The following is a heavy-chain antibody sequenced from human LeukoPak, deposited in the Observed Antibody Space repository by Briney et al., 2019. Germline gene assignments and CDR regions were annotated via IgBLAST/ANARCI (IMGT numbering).Heavy chain of an antibody. D-gene: IGHD1-26*01. Sequence: PGGSLRLSCAASGFIFSSYSMSWVRQAPGKGLEWVSHITASGTAMFYADSVKGRFTISRDNAKNLLYLQMNSLRDEDTAVYYCASSGSYRFDYWGQGTLVTVSS. CDR2: ITASGTAM. V-gene: IGHV3-48*02. J-gene: IGHJ4*02. CDR1: GFIFSSYS. CDR3: ASSGSYRFDY.